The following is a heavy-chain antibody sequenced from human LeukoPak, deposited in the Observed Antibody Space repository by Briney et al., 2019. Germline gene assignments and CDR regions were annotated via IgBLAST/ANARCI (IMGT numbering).Heavy chain of an antibody. Sequence: GGSLRLSCAASGFTFSSYAMSWVRQAPGKGLEWVSAISGSGGSTYYADSVKGRFTISRDNSKNTLYLQMNSLRAEDTAVYYCAKPHYYGSGSDSYYYGMDVWGKGTTVTVSS. J-gene: IGHJ6*04. CDR2: ISGSGGST. CDR1: GFTFSSYA. CDR3: AKPHYYGSGSDSYYYGMDV. V-gene: IGHV3-23*01. D-gene: IGHD3-10*01.